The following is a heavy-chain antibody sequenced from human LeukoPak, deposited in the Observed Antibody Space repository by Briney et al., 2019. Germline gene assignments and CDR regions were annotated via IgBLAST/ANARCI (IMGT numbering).Heavy chain of an antibody. CDR3: ARAMYYYGSGGYYYYYMDV. CDR1: GGTFSSYA. Sequence: SVKVSCKASGGTFSSYAISWVRQAPGQGLEWMGGIIPIFGTANYAQKFQGRVTITADKSTSTAYMELSSLRSEDTAVYYCARAMYYYGSGGYYYYYMDVWGKGTTVTISS. J-gene: IGHJ6*03. D-gene: IGHD3-10*01. V-gene: IGHV1-69*06. CDR2: IIPIFGTA.